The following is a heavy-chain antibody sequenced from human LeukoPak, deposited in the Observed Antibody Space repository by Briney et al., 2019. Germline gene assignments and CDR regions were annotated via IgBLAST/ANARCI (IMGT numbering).Heavy chain of an antibody. V-gene: IGHV1-46*01. J-gene: IGHJ4*02. CDR2: INPSGGST. Sequence: GASVKVSCKASGYTFTSYYMHWVRQAPGQGLEWMGIINPSGGSTSYAQKFQGRVTMTRDMSTGTVYMELSSLRSEDTAVYYCAREYDSSGYYYYFDYWGQGTLVTVSS. D-gene: IGHD3-22*01. CDR3: AREYDSSGYYYYFDY. CDR1: GYTFTSYY.